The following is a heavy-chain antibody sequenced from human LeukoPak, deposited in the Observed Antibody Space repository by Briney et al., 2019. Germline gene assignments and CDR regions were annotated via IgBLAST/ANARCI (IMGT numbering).Heavy chain of an antibody. CDR1: GGSISSSDFN. CDR3: ARHSRKQQLPQH. D-gene: IGHD6-13*01. CDR2: ISNSGST. Sequence: SETLSLTCTVSGGSISSSDFNWGWIRQPPGKGLEWIGVISNSGSTYYNPSLKSRVTISVDTSKSHFSLKLSSVTAADTAVYYCARHSRKQQLPQHWGQGTLVTVSS. V-gene: IGHV4-39*01. J-gene: IGHJ1*01.